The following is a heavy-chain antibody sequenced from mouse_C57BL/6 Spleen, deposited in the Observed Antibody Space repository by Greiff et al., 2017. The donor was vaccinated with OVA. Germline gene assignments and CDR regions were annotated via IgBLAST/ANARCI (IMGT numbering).Heavy chain of an antibody. Sequence: VKLMESGPGLVQPSQSLSITCTVSGFSLTSCGVHWVRQSPGKGLEWLGVIWSGGSTDYNAAFISRLSISKDNSKSQVFFKMNSLQADDTAIYYCARRGDYEGNYYAMDYWGQGTSVTVSS. CDR2: IWSGGST. CDR1: GFSLTSCG. CDR3: ARRGDYEGNYYAMDY. D-gene: IGHD2-4*01. V-gene: IGHV2-2*01. J-gene: IGHJ4*01.